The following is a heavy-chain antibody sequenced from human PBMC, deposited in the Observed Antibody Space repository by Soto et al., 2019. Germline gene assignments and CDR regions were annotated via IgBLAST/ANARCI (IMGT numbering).Heavy chain of an antibody. CDR2: ISSSSSYI. CDR1: GFTFSSYS. CDR3: ARMASIAGMDV. Sequence: PGGSLRLSCAASGFTFSSYSMNWVRQSPGKGLEWVSSISSSSSYIYYADSVKGRFTISRDNAKNSLYLQMNSLRAEDTAVYYCARMASIAGMDVWGQGTTVTVSS. D-gene: IGHD6-6*01. J-gene: IGHJ6*02. V-gene: IGHV3-21*01.